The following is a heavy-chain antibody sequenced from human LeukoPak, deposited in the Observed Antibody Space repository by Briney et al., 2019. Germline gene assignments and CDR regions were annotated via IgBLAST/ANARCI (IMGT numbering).Heavy chain of an antibody. CDR1: GFTFSSYA. CDR2: INSNGGST. Sequence: GGTLRLSCAASGFTFSSYAMNWVRQAPGKGLEWVSAINSNGGSTYYADSVKGRFTISRDNSKNTLYLQMNSLRAEDTAVYYCAKGPLPRIDYWGQGTLVTVSS. CDR3: AKGPLPRIDY. J-gene: IGHJ4*02. V-gene: IGHV3-23*01.